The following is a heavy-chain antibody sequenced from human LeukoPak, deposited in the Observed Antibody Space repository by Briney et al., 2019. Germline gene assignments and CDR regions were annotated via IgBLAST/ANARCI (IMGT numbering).Heavy chain of an antibody. CDR3: ARVRGYSYGYDY. J-gene: IGHJ4*02. CDR2: INHSGST. Sequence: SETLSLTCAVYGGSFSGYYWSWIRQPPGKGLEWIGEINHSGSTNYNPSLKSRVTISVDTSKNQFSLKLSSVTAADTAVYYCARVRGYSYGYDYWGQGTLVAVSS. CDR1: GGSFSGYY. V-gene: IGHV4-34*01. D-gene: IGHD5-18*01.